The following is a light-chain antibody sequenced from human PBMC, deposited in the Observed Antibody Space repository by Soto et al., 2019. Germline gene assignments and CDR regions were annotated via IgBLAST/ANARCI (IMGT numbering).Light chain of an antibody. V-gene: IGLV1-44*01. CDR1: RASIGSNT. J-gene: IGLJ3*02. CDR2: NNN. Sequence: QSVLTQPPSASGTPGQRVTISCSGSRASIGSNTVTWYQHLPVAAPKLLVYNNNQRPSGVPDRFSGSKSDTSASLAISGLQFEDEAVYYCAAWDDSLSGPVFGGGTKLTVL. CDR3: AAWDDSLSGPV.